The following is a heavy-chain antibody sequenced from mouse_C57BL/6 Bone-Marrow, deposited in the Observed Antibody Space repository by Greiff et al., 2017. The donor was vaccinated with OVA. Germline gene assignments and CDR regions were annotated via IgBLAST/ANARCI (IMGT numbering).Heavy chain of an antibody. CDR3: ARRGYYFDY. CDR1: GFSLRTSGMG. Sequence: QVTLKESGPGILQSSQTLSLTCPFSGFSLRTSGMGVSWIRQPSGKGLEWLAHIYWDDDKRYNPSLKSRRTISKDTSRNQVFLKITSVDTADTATYYCARRGYYFDYWGQGTTLTVSS. V-gene: IGHV8-12*01. J-gene: IGHJ2*01. CDR2: IYWDDDK.